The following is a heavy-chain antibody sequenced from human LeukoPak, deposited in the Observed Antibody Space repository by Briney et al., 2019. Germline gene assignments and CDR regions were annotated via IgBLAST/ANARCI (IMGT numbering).Heavy chain of an antibody. CDR3: ARDHYGGYAYSDY. V-gene: IGHV3-33*08. Sequence: GRSLRLSCAASGFSFSSFSMHWVRQAPGKGLEWVAVIWYDGTNKYYADSVKGRFTISRDNSKNTLYLQMNSLRAEDTAVYYCARDHYGGYAYSDYWGQGALVIVSS. CDR2: IWYDGTNK. D-gene: IGHD5-12*01. CDR1: GFSFSSFS. J-gene: IGHJ4*02.